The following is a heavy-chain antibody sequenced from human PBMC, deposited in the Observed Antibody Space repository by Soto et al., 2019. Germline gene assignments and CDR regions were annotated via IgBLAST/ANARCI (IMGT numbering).Heavy chain of an antibody. CDR3: TIVRVADSALDH. CDR2: MSYDGSDT. J-gene: IGHJ4*02. CDR1: GFILSNNA. Sequence: VQLVESGGGVVQPGRSLRLSCVGSGFILSNNAMHWVRQTPGKGLGWVTFMSYDGSDTFYADSVKGRFTISRDNSKNSLFLHMSNLRAEDTAMYYCTIVRVADSALDHWGQGTLVTVSS. V-gene: IGHV3-30*15. D-gene: IGHD3-10*02.